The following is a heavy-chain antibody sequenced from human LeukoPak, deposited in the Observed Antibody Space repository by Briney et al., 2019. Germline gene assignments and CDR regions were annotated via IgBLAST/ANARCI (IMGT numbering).Heavy chain of an antibody. D-gene: IGHD6-19*01. CDR3: ARRVYSSGWYWFDP. V-gene: IGHV4-59*08. CDR1: GGSINNYY. Sequence: SETLSLTCTVSGGSINNYYWSWIRQPPEKGLEWIGHIYYSGSTNYNPSLKSRVTMSVDTSKNQFSLKLSSVTAADTAVYHCARRVYSSGWYWFDPWGQGTLVTVSS. J-gene: IGHJ5*02. CDR2: IYYSGST.